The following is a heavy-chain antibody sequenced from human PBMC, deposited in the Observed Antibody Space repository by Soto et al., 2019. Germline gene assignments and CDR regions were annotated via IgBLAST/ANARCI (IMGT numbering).Heavy chain of an antibody. CDR2: IYYSGST. V-gene: IGHV4-59*01. D-gene: IGHD6-19*01. J-gene: IGHJ4*02. CDR3: ARFQWLLPFDY. Sequence: QVQLQESGPGLVKPSETLSLTCTVSGGSISSYYWSWIRQPPGKGLEWIGYIYYSGSTNYNPSLTSRVTISVDTSQTQFSLKLSSVTAADTAVYYCARFQWLLPFDYWGQGTLGTGSS. CDR1: GGSISSYY.